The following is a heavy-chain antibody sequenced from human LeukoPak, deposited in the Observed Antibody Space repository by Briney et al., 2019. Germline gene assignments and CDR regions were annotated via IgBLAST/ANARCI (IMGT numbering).Heavy chain of an antibody. J-gene: IGHJ3*02. D-gene: IGHD1-26*01. V-gene: IGHV4-59*12. Sequence: TTSETLSLTCSVSGGSISTYSWSWIRQPPGKGLEWIGYIYHSGSTYYNPSLKSRVTMSVDTSKNQFSLKLSSVTAADTAVYYCARDRGAFDIWGQGTMVTVSS. CDR2: IYHSGST. CDR1: GGSISTYS. CDR3: ARDRGAFDI.